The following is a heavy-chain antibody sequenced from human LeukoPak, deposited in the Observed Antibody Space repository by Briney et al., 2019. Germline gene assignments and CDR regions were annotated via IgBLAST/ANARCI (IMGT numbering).Heavy chain of an antibody. CDR1: GFTFSGNW. CDR3: ARRLGMATTFDY. J-gene: IGHJ4*02. D-gene: IGHD5-24*01. Sequence: GGSLRLSCEASGFTFSGNWMSWVRQAPGKGLEWVANINPDGSQKYYVDSVKGRFTIPRDNTKSSLYLQMNSLGAEDTAAYYCARRLGMATTFDYWGQGTLVTVSS. V-gene: IGHV3-7*01. CDR2: INPDGSQK.